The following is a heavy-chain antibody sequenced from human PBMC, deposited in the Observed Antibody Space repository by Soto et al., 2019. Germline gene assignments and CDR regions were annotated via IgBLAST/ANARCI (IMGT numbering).Heavy chain of an antibody. CDR3: AGASAYSTPWSFDN. CDR1: GYTFINYG. D-gene: IGHD6-13*01. V-gene: IGHV1-18*04. CDR2: ITDYNGST. J-gene: IGHJ4*02. Sequence: ASVKVSCKASGYTFINYGIIWVRQAPGQGLEWMGWITDYNGSTKYARKFQDRVTLTTDTAANTAHMELRGLRSDDTAVYYCAGASAYSTPWSFDNWGQGTLVTVSS.